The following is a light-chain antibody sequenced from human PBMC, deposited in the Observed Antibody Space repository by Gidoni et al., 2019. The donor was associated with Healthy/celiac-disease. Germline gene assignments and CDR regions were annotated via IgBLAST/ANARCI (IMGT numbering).Light chain of an antibody. V-gene: IGKV3-11*01. Sequence: EILLTPSPATLSLSPGERATLSCRASQSVSSYLAWYQQKPGQAPRLLIYDASNRATGIPARFSGSGSGTDFTLTISSLEPEDFAVYYCQQRSNWPPTFGPXTKVDIK. CDR1: QSVSSY. CDR2: DAS. J-gene: IGKJ3*01. CDR3: QQRSNWPPT.